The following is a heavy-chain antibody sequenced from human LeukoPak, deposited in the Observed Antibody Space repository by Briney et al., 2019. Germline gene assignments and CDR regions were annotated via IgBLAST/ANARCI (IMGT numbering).Heavy chain of an antibody. V-gene: IGHV1-18*01. D-gene: IGHD4-23*01. CDR1: GYTFSSSG. J-gene: IGHJ5*02. CDR3: ARTTVVSMASWFDP. CDR2: ISAYNGNT. Sequence: AAVKVSCKASGYTFSSSGISWVRQAPGQGLEWRGWISAYNGNTNYAQKFQGRVTMTTDTSTSTAHMEVRSLKSDDTAVYYCARTTVVSMASWFDPWGQGTLVTVSS.